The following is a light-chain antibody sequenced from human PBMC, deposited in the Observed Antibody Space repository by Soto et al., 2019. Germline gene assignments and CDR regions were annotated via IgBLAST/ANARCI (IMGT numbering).Light chain of an antibody. CDR2: DVS. V-gene: IGKV1-5*01. Sequence: DIQMTQSPSTLSASVGDRVPVPCRASQGISASLAWFQQRPGKAPKLLLYDVSSLESGVPSRFSGSGSGTEFTLTISSLQPDDFATYYCQQYSTFWTFGQGTKVEI. CDR1: QGISAS. CDR3: QQYSTFWT. J-gene: IGKJ1*01.